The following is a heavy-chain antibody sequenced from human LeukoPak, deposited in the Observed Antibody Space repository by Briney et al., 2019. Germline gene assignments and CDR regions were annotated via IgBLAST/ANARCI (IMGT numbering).Heavy chain of an antibody. CDR1: GFTFSSYA. D-gene: IGHD3-22*01. CDR2: ISGSGGST. Sequence: GGSQRLSCAASGFTFSSYAMSWVRQAPGKGLEWVSAISGSGGSTYYADSVKGRFTISRDNSKNTLYLQMNSLRAEDTAVYYCAKGRITMIVVAAGFDYWGQGTLVTVSS. V-gene: IGHV3-23*01. J-gene: IGHJ4*02. CDR3: AKGRITMIVVAAGFDY.